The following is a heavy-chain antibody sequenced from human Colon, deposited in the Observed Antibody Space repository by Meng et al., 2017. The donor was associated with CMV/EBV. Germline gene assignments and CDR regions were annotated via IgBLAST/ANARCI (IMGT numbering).Heavy chain of an antibody. J-gene: IGHJ5*02. CDR1: GFTFSSYA. V-gene: IGHV3-30*04. CDR3: ARDESP. CDR2: ISYDGTTK. Sequence: QVQLVESGGGVVKPGSSLRLSCAASGFTFSSYAMPWVGHAPGKGWGWLAIISYDGTTKYYADSVKGRFTISRDNSKNTVYLQMNSLRGEDTAVYYCARDESPWGQGTLVTVSS.